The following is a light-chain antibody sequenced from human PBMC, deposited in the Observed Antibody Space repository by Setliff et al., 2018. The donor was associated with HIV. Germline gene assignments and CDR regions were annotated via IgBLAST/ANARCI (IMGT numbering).Light chain of an antibody. Sequence: QSALAQPASVSGSPGQSITISCTGASSDVGAYNFVSWYRQHPGKAPKLIIYEVTNRPSGVSNRFSGSKSGNTASLTISGLQAEDEADYYCYSYTSSSTLLFGTGTKVTVL. J-gene: IGLJ1*01. CDR3: YSYTSSSTLL. CDR1: SSDVGAYNF. V-gene: IGLV2-14*01. CDR2: EVT.